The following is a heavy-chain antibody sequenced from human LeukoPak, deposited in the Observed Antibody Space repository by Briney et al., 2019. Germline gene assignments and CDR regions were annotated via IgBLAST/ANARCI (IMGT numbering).Heavy chain of an antibody. Sequence: SEALSLTCTVSGGSISSYYWSWIRQPPGKGLEWIGYIYYSGSTNYNPSLKSRVTISVDTSKNQFSLKLSSVTAADTAVYYCARDFGYYYDSSGYYPVFQHWGQGTLVTVSS. CDR3: ARDFGYYYDSSGYYPVFQH. D-gene: IGHD3-22*01. V-gene: IGHV4-59*01. J-gene: IGHJ1*01. CDR2: IYYSGST. CDR1: GGSISSYY.